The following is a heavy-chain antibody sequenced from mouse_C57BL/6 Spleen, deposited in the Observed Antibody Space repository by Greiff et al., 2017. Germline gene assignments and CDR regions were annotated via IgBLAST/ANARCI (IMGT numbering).Heavy chain of an antibody. Sequence: VQLQQSGPELVKPGASVKISCKASGYAFSSSWMNWVKQRPGKGLEWIGRIYPGDGDTNYNGKFKGKATLTADKSSSTAYMQLSSLTSEDSAVYFCARYGSSYGYFDGWGTGTTVTVSS. J-gene: IGHJ1*03. CDR2: IYPGDGDT. CDR1: GYAFSSSW. CDR3: ARYGSSYGYFDG. D-gene: IGHD1-1*01. V-gene: IGHV1-82*01.